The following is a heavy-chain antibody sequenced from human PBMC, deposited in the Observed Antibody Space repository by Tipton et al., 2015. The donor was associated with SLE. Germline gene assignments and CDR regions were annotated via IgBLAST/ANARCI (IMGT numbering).Heavy chain of an antibody. Sequence: TLSLTCSVSGASISSHHWTWLRQPPGKGLEWIGYVYYTETASYNPSLKSRVTISVDTSKNQFSLKLSSVTAADRAVYYCARAAYSGSSVDYWGQGTLVTVSS. D-gene: IGHD1-26*01. CDR2: VYYTETA. CDR3: ARAAYSGSSVDY. CDR1: GASISSHH. V-gene: IGHV4-59*11. J-gene: IGHJ4*02.